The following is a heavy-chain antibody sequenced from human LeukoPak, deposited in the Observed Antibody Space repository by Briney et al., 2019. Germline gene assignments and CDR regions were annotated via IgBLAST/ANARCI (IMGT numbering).Heavy chain of an antibody. CDR2: IYYSGGT. V-gene: IGHV4-59*01. CDR1: GGSIKSYY. J-gene: IGHJ4*02. Sequence: SETLSLTCTVSGGSIKSYYWSWIRQPPGRGLEWIGYIYYSGGTDYNPSLKSRLTISVATSKNQFSLRLSSVTAADTAVYYCATDRIGSGGYSNGIDYWGQGTLVTVSS. D-gene: IGHD5-18*01. CDR3: ATDRIGSGGYSNGIDY.